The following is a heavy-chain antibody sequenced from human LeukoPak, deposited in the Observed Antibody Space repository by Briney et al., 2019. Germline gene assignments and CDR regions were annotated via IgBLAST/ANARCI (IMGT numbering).Heavy chain of an antibody. Sequence: SETLSLTCTVPGGSISSYYWSWIRQPPGKGPEWIGYIYYSGSTNYNPSLKSRVTISVDTSKNQFSLKLSSVTAADTAVYYCARGGIEWFGDSWGQGTLVTVSS. V-gene: IGHV4-59*01. D-gene: IGHD3-10*01. CDR3: ARGGIEWFGDS. CDR2: IYYSGST. J-gene: IGHJ5*02. CDR1: GGSISSYY.